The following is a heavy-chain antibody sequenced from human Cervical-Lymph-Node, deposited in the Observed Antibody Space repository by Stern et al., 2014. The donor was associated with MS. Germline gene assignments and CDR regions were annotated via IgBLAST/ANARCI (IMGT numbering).Heavy chain of an antibody. CDR2: LNPNSDDT. D-gene: IGHD3-22*01. V-gene: IGHV1-2*06. CDR1: GYTFTAIL. J-gene: IGHJ4*02. Sequence: VQLVQSGTKMQKPGASVKVSCKGSGYTFTAILISWVRQVPGQGLEWMGRLNPNSDDTTDAQNFQDSVTLTRNTSIGTAYLELSRLTTADTAVYYCAREESRIVVGFDYWGQGTQVTVSS. CDR3: AREESRIVVGFDY.